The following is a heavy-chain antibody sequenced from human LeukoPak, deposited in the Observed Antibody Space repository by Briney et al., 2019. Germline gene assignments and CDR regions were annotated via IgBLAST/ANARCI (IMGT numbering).Heavy chain of an antibody. V-gene: IGHV1-46*03. CDR1: GYTFTSYY. CDR2: INPSGGST. Sequence: ASVKVSCKASGYTFTSYYMHWVRQAPGQGLEWMGIINPSGGSTSYAQKLQGRVTMTRDTSTSTVYMELSSLRSEDTAVYYCARLFSQDDAFDIWGQGTMVTVSS. J-gene: IGHJ3*02. CDR3: ARLFSQDDAFDI.